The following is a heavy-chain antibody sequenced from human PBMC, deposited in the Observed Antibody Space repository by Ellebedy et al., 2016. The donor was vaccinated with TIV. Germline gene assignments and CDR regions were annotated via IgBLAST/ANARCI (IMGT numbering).Heavy chain of an antibody. Sequence: SETLSLTXTVSGGSISSTGYYWGWIRQPPGKGLEWIGSIYYSGSTYFKPSLKSRVTISVDTSKNQFSLKLSSVTAADSAVYYCARRGSVAGNPIFDYWGQGTLVTVSS. D-gene: IGHD3-16*01. CDR2: IYYSGST. CDR3: ARRGSVAGNPIFDY. J-gene: IGHJ4*02. CDR1: GGSISSTGYY. V-gene: IGHV4-39*01.